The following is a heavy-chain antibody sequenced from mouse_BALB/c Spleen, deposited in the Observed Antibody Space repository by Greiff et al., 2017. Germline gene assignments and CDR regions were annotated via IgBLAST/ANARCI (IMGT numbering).Heavy chain of an antibody. J-gene: IGHJ2*01. CDR1: GYTFTSYW. CDR3: ARREYGNCGTDY. Sequence: QVQLKQPGAELVKPGASVKLSCKASGYTFTSYWMHWVKQRPGQGLEWIGEIDPSDSYTNYNQKFKGKATLTVAKSSSPAYMQLSSLTSEDSAVYYCARREYGNCGTDYWGQGTTLTVSS. CDR2: IDPSDSYT. D-gene: IGHD2-10*02. V-gene: IGHV1-69*02.